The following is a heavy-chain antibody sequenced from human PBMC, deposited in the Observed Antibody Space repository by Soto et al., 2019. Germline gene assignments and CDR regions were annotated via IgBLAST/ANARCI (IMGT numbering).Heavy chain of an antibody. CDR2: IIPVFGTP. D-gene: IGHD3-22*01. V-gene: IGHV1-69*13. J-gene: IGHJ4*02. CDR1: GGIFSKFV. CDR3: ASPGYDSIAYFPNAH. Sequence: AAVKVSCKACGGIFSKFVITWVRQAPGHGLEWMGQIIPVFGTPNYAQMFQGRATITADESTSTAYMELSSLRSDDTAVYYCASPGYDSIAYFPNAHWGQGTLVTVSS.